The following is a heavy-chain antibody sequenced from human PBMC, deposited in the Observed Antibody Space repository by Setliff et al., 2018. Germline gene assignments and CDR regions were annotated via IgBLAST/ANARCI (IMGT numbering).Heavy chain of an antibody. V-gene: IGHV1-18*01. Sequence: ASVKVSCKASGYTFTRYGISWVRQAPGKGFEWMGWIGAHTGNTYSGQKLHDRLTLTTDTSTNTAYMELRSLGSDDTAVYYCSRLVRFCTRVACQTLSGGEFWGQGTLVTVSS. J-gene: IGHJ1*01. CDR1: GYTFTRYG. D-gene: IGHD2-8*01. CDR3: SRLVRFCTRVACQTLSGGEF. CDR2: IGAHTGNT.